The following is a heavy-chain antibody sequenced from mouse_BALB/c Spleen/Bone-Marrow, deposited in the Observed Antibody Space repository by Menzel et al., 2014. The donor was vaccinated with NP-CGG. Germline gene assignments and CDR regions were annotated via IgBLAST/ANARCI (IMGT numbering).Heavy chain of an antibody. J-gene: IGHJ3*01. Sequence: VKLMESGPGLVAPSQSLSITCTVSGFSLSRYSIHWIHQPPGNGLEWLGMIWGGGSTDYNSALKSRLSISKDNSKSQVFLKMNSLQTDDTAIYYCARNLRDPFAYWGQGTLVTVSA. V-gene: IGHV2-6-4*01. CDR2: IWGGGST. CDR1: GFSLSRYS. CDR3: ARNLRDPFAY.